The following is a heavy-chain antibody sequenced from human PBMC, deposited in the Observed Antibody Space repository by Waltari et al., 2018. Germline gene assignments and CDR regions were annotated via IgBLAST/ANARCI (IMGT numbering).Heavy chain of an antibody. CDR3: ARVRLREDY. CDR1: VWAFSGYY. CDR2: INHSGSL. Sequence: QGQLHQWGAGLLKPSETLSLTCAVYVWAFSGYYCSWVRQPPGHGLEWIGEINHSGSLNYNPSLKSRVTIYVDTSKNPSSPKPSSVTDADTAVYYCARVRLREDYWGQGTLVTVSS. D-gene: IGHD5-12*01. J-gene: IGHJ4*02. V-gene: IGHV4-34*01.